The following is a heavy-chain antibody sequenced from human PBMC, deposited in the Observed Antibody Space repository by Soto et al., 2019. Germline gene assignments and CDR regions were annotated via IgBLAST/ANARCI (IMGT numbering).Heavy chain of an antibody. CDR2: IYSDGNT. CDR3: AAIAAVGTISHWYFDL. D-gene: IGHD6-13*01. CDR1: GFTVSSNY. V-gene: IGHV3-53*02. J-gene: IGHJ2*01. Sequence: EVQLVETGGGLIQPGGSLRLSCAASGFTVSSNYMSWVRQAPGKGLEWVSVIYSDGNTYYADSVKGRFTISRDNSKNTLYLQMNSLRAEDSAVYYCAAIAAVGTISHWYFDLWGRGTQVTVSS.